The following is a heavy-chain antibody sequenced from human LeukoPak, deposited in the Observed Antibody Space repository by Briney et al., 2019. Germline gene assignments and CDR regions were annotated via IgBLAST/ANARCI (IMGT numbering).Heavy chain of an antibody. J-gene: IGHJ4*02. CDR2: IYYSRST. CDR3: ASPYSSGWSFTN. CDR1: GGSISSYY. Sequence: SETLSLTCTVSGGSISSYYWSWIRQPPGKGLEWIGYIYYSRSTNYNPSLKSRVTISVDTSKNQFSLKLSSATAADTAVYYCASPYSSGWSFTNWGQGTLVTVSS. D-gene: IGHD6-19*01. V-gene: IGHV4-59*01.